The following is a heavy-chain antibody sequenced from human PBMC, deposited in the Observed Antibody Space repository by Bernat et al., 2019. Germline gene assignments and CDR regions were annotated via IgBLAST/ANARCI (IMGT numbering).Heavy chain of an antibody. CDR3: AREGYDYIWGSYRSRAFDI. V-gene: IGHV3-48*03. D-gene: IGHD3-16*02. Sequence: EVQLVESGGGLVQPGGSLRLSCAASGFTFSSYEMNWVRQAPGKGLEWVSYISSSGSTIYYADSVKGRFTISRDNAKNSLYLQMNSLRAEDTAVYYCAREGYDYIWGSYRSRAFDIWGQGTMVTVSS. CDR1: GFTFSSYE. CDR2: ISSSGSTI. J-gene: IGHJ3*02.